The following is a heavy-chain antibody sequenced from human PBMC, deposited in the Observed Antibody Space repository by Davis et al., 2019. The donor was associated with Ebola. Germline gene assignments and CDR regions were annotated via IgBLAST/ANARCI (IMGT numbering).Heavy chain of an antibody. D-gene: IGHD2-2*02. V-gene: IGHV4-34*01. J-gene: IGHJ6*02. Sequence: MPGGSLRLSCAVYGGSFSGYYWSWIRQPPGKGLEWIGEINHSGSTNYNPSLKSRVTILVDTSKNQFSLKLSSVTAADTAVYYCARGRRCSSTSCYTGYYYYGMDVWGQGTTVTVSS. CDR2: INHSGST. CDR1: GGSFSGYY. CDR3: ARGRRCSSTSCYTGYYYYGMDV.